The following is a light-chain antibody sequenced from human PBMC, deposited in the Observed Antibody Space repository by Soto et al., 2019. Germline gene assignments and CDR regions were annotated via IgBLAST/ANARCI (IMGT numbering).Light chain of an antibody. J-gene: IGKJ4*01. CDR2: DAS. CDR1: QSLTNNF. V-gene: IGKV3D-20*01. CDR3: QQFGNSPT. Sequence: EIELTQSPATLSLSPGERVTLSCGASQSLTNNFLAWYQQRPGLAPRLLIFDASTRASGVPDRFSGSGSGTDFTLTISGLEPEDFAVYYCQQFGNSPTFGGGTKVEFK.